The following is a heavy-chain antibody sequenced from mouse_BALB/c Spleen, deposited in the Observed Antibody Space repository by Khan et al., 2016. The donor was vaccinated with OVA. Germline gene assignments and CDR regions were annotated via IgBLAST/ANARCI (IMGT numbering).Heavy chain of an antibody. CDR1: GFNIKDTY. CDR2: IDPANGNT. Sequence: VQLQQSGAELVKPGASVKLSCTASGFNIKDTYMHWVKQRPEQGLEWIGRIDPANGNTKYDPKFQGKATINADTSSNTAYLQLSRLTSEDTAVDYCASITTAERGFDYWCQGTTLTVCS. CDR3: ASITTAERGFDY. J-gene: IGHJ2*01. V-gene: IGHV14-3*02. D-gene: IGHD1-2*01.